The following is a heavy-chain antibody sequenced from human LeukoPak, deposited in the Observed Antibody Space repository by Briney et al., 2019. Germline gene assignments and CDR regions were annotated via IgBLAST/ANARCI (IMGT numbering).Heavy chain of an antibody. Sequence: HHGESLKISCVASGFTFSSYWMSWVRQAPGKGLEWVANIKQDGSEKYYVDSVKGRFTISRDNAKNSLYLQMNSLRAEDTAVYYCARRYFDYWGQGTLVTVSS. J-gene: IGHJ4*02. CDR3: ARRYFDY. CDR2: IKQDGSEK. CDR1: GFTFSSYW. V-gene: IGHV3-7*02.